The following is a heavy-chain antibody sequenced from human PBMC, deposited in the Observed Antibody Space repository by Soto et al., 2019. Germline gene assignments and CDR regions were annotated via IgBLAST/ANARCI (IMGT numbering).Heavy chain of an antibody. CDR3: ASERSAQYFDF. CDR2: IIPTFGTP. Sequence: QVQLVQSGTVVQRRGSSVEVSCQASGGTFSSHGMAWVRQAPGQGLEWMGGIIPTFGTPTYAPKYQGRVTIPADKSTNTAYMELSSLRSEDTGVYYCASERSAQYFDFCGQGTLITVS. D-gene: IGHD1-26*01. CDR1: GGTFSSHG. V-gene: IGHV1-69*06. J-gene: IGHJ4*02.